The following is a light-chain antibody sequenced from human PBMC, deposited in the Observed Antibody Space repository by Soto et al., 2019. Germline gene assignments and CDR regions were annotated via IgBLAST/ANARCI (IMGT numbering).Light chain of an antibody. CDR2: DAS. V-gene: IGKV3-11*01. J-gene: IGKJ1*01. CDR3: QQYNNWPRT. Sequence: EIVLTQSPATLSLSPGERATLSCRASQSVTSYLAWYQQRPGQAPRLLINDASRRATGIPDRFSGGGSGTDFTLTISRLEPEDFAVYYCQQYNNWPRTFGQGTKVDIK. CDR1: QSVTSY.